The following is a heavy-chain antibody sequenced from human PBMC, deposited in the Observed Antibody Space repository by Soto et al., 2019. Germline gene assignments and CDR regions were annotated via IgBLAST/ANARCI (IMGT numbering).Heavy chain of an antibody. CDR1: GYTFTSYY. V-gene: IGHV1-46*03. D-gene: IGHD3-22*01. Sequence: ASVKVSCKASGYTFTSYYMHWVRQAPGQGLEWMGIINPSGGSTSYAQKFQGRVTMTRDTSTSTVYMELSSLRSEDTAVYYCAREYYYDSSGYHLGYYYYGMAVWGQGTTVTVSS. CDR2: INPSGGST. J-gene: IGHJ6*02. CDR3: AREYYYDSSGYHLGYYYYGMAV.